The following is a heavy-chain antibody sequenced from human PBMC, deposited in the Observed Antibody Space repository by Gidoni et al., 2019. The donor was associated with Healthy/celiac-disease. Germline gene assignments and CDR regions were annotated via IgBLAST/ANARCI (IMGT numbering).Heavy chain of an antibody. J-gene: IGHJ6*02. D-gene: IGHD2-2*02. V-gene: IGHV4-4*07. Sequence: NYNPSLKSRVTMSVDTSKNQFSLKLSSVTAADTAVYYCARDGYCSSTSCYIPHYYGMDVWGQGTTVTVSS. CDR3: ARDGYCSSTSCYIPHYYGMDV.